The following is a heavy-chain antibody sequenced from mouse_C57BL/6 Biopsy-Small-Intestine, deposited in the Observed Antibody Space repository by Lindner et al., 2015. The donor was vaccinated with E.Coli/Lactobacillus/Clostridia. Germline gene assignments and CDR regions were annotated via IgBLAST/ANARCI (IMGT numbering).Heavy chain of an antibody. Sequence: VQLQESGPELVKPGASVKISCKASGYSFTGYYMHWVKQSPEKSLEWIGEINPSTGGTTYNQKFKAKATLTVDKSSSTAYMQLKSLTSEDSAVYYCAKSTYYSNWGAMDYWGQGTSVTVSS. V-gene: IGHV1-42*01. CDR1: GYSFTGYY. D-gene: IGHD2-5*01. CDR2: INPSTGGT. CDR3: AKSTYYSNWGAMDY. J-gene: IGHJ4*01.